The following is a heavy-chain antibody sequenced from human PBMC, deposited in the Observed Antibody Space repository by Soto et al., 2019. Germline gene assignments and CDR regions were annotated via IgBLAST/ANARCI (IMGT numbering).Heavy chain of an antibody. J-gene: IGHJ6*02. CDR3: ARVWGSQFAYGMDV. CDR1: GFTVSSNY. V-gene: IGHV3-53*01. D-gene: IGHD3-16*01. CDR2: IYSGGST. Sequence: GGSLRLSCAASGFTVSSNYMSWVRQAPGKGLEWVSVIYSGGSTYYADSVKGRFTISRDNSKNTLYLQMNSLRAEDTAVYYCARVWGSQFAYGMDVWGQGTTVTVSS.